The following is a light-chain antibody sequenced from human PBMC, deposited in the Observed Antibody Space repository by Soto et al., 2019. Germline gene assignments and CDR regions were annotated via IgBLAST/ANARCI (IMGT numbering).Light chain of an antibody. CDR1: QGINSY. V-gene: IGKV1-5*03. J-gene: IGKJ1*01. Sequence: IQLTQSPSSLSASLGDRVTITCRARQGINSYLAWYQQKSGKAPNLLIYKASTLESGVPSRFSGSGSGTEFTLTLSSLQPDDSATYYCQQYDSFPRTFGQGTKVDIK. CDR3: QQYDSFPRT. CDR2: KAS.